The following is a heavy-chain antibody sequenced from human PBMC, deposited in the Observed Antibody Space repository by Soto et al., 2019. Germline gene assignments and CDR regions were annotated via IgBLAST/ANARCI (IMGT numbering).Heavy chain of an antibody. D-gene: IGHD2-2*01. V-gene: IGHV4-4*07. CDR2: IYTSGST. J-gene: IGHJ6*02. CDR3: ARGGYCSSTSCYSEDYYYYGMDV. CDR1: GGSISSYY. Sequence: SETLSLTCTVSGGSISSYYWSWIRQPAGKGLEWIGRIYTSGSTNYNPSLKSRVTMSVDTSKSLFSLKLSSVTAADTAVYYCARGGYCSSTSCYSEDYYYYGMDVWGQGTTVTVSS.